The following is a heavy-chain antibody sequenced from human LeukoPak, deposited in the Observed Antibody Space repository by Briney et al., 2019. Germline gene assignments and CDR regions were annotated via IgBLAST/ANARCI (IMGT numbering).Heavy chain of an antibody. Sequence: CSFTYYVDSVKGRFTISRDNSKNTLYLQMNSLRAEDTAVYYCARLSSSWFGGGIYWGQGTLVTVSS. CDR3: ARLSSSWFGGGIY. V-gene: IGHV3-66*03. D-gene: IGHD6-13*01. J-gene: IGHJ4*02. CDR2: CSFT.